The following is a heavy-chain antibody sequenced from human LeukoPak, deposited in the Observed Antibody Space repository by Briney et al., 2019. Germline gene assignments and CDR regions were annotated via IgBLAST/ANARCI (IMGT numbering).Heavy chain of an antibody. V-gene: IGHV4-61*01. CDR1: GGSVSSGSYY. Sequence: SETLSLTCTVSGGSVSSGSYYWSWIRQPPGKGLEWIGYIYYSGSTNYNPSLKSRVTISVDTPKNQFSLKLSSVTAADTAVYYCARGEHDYGDYYFDYWGQGTLVTVSS. CDR3: ARGEHDYGDYYFDY. D-gene: IGHD4-17*01. J-gene: IGHJ4*02. CDR2: IYYSGST.